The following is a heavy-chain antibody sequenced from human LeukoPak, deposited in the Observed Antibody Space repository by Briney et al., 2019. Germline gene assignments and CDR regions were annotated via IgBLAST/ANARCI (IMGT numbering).Heavy chain of an antibody. D-gene: IGHD3-16*01. CDR3: ARHLMAVMDP. J-gene: IGHJ5*02. CDR2: IYHTGST. V-gene: IGHV4-39*01. Sequence: SETLSLTCAVSGDSITNSRYHWGWVRQPPGKGREWMASIYHTGSTYYNSSLKSRVTISVDTSKNQFSLELASATAADTAVYYCARHLMAVMDPWGQGTLVTVSS. CDR1: GDSITNSRYH.